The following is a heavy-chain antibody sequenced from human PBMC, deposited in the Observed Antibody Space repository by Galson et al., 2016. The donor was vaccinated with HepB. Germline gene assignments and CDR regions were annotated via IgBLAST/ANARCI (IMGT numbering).Heavy chain of an antibody. CDR3: ARDIVGGFDY. J-gene: IGHJ4*02. D-gene: IGHD1-26*01. CDR2: ISYDGNND. Sequence: SLRLSCAASGFTFRIYAIHWVRQAPGKGLEWVALISYDGNNDSYADSVKGRFTIARDNSKNTLSLQMNSLKPEDTAVYYCARDIVGGFDYWAREPWSPSPQ. CDR1: GFTFRIYA. V-gene: IGHV3-30*04.